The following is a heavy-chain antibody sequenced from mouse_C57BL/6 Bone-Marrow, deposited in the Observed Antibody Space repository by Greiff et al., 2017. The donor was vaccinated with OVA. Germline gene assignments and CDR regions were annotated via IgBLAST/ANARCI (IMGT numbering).Heavy chain of an antibody. J-gene: IGHJ4*01. D-gene: IGHD1-1*01. Sequence: EVQGVESGGGLVQPGGSLKLSCAASGFTFSDYYMYWVRQTPEKRLEWVAYISNGGGSTYYPATVKGRFTISRDNAKNTLYLQMSRLKCEVTAMYYCARHPRYGSSYYYAMDYWGQGTSVTVSS. CDR3: ARHPRYGSSYYYAMDY. CDR1: GFTFSDYY. V-gene: IGHV5-12*01. CDR2: ISNGGGST.